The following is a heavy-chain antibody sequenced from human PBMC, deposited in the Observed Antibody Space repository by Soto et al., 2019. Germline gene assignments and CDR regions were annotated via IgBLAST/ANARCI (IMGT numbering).Heavy chain of an antibody. D-gene: IGHD5-18*01. CDR3: AHRPRGYTYHFDY. CDR1: GFSLSSRGVG. J-gene: IGHJ4*02. V-gene: IGHV2-5*02. CDR2: IYWDDDE. Sequence: QITLKESGPALVKPTQTLTLTCTFSGFSLSSRGVGVGWIRQPPGKALEWLALIYWDDDEGYSPSLKIRLTMPKDSSKKQVVLTMTNMDPGDTATYYCAHRPRGYTYHFDYWGQGTLVTVSS.